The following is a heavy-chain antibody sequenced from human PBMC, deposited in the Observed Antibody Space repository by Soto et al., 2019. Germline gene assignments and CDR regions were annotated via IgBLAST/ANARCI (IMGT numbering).Heavy chain of an antibody. J-gene: IGHJ4*02. V-gene: IGHV3-23*01. D-gene: IGHD3-3*01. Sequence: EVQLLESGGGLVQPGGSLRLSCAASGFTFSSYAMSWVRQAPGKGLEWVSAISGSGGSTYYADSVKGRFTISRDNSKNTLYLQMISLRVEDTAVYYCAKDREYYDFWSGYSTPDYWGQGTLVTVSS. CDR1: GFTFSSYA. CDR2: ISGSGGST. CDR3: AKDREYYDFWSGYSTPDY.